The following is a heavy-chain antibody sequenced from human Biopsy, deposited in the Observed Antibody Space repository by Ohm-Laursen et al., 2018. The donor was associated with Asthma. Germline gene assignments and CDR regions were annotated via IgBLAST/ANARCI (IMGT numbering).Heavy chain of an antibody. CDR2: ISPDGRSA. Sequence: GSLRLSCAASGFTFGGYAMSWARQAPGKGLEWVSTISPDGRSAHCPDSFRGRFTISRDNSRDTLYLQMRSLRADDTAVYYCVKDTVGDRGGYYTFDVWGKGTKVTVSS. CDR3: VKDTVGDRGGYYTFDV. V-gene: IGHV3-23*01. J-gene: IGHJ3*01. CDR1: GFTFGGYA. D-gene: IGHD3-22*01.